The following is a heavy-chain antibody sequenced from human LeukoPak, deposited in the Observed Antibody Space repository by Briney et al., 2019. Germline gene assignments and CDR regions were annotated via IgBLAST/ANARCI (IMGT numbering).Heavy chain of an antibody. V-gene: IGHV1-69*13. CDR1: GGTFSSYA. CDR3: AREYCSGGSCYGSFDI. CDR2: IIPIFGTA. Sequence: ASVKVSCKASGGTFSSYAISWVRQAPGQGLEWMGGIIPIFGTANYAQKFQGRVTITADESTSTAYMELSSLRSEDTAVYYCAREYCSGGSCYGSFDIWGQGTMVTVSS. J-gene: IGHJ3*02. D-gene: IGHD2-15*01.